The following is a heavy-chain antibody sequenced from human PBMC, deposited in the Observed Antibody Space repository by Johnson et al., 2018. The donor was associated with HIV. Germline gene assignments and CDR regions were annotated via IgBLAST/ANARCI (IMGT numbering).Heavy chain of an antibody. J-gene: IGHJ3*02. CDR1: GFTVSGDY. Sequence: VQLVESGGGLVQPGGSLRLSCAASGFTVSGDYMSWVRQAPGKGLEWVGRIKSKTDGGTTDYAAPVKGRFTISRDDSKNTLYLQMNSLKTAETAVYYCTTCSRSGAFDIWGQGTMVTVSS. CDR3: TTCSRSGAFDI. CDR2: IKSKTDGGTT. V-gene: IGHV3-15*01. D-gene: IGHD6-13*01.